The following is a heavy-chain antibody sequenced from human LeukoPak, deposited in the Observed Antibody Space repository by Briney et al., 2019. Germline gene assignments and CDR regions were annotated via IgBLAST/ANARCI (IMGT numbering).Heavy chain of an antibody. CDR2: TYYRSKWYD. Sequence: PSQTLSLTCAISGDSVSSNSAAWNWIRQSPSRGLEWLGRTYYRSKWYDDYAVSVKTRMTINPDTSENPFSLQLSSVIPEDTAVYYCARGRLGGFDSWGQGTLVTVSS. V-gene: IGHV6-1*01. J-gene: IGHJ4*02. CDR1: GDSVSSNSAA. CDR3: ARGRLGGFDS. D-gene: IGHD3-16*01.